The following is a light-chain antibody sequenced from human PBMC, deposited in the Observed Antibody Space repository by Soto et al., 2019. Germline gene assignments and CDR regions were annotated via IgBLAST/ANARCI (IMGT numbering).Light chain of an antibody. CDR3: QQYHDWPLT. V-gene: IGKV3D-15*01. Sequence: EIVMTQSPATLSVSPGERATLSCRASQSVSSNFAWYQQRPAQAPRLLIYDVSTRATGVPTRFSGSGSGTEFTLIISSLQSEDFAVYYCQQYHDWPLTFGGGTRVEIK. CDR2: DVS. CDR1: QSVSSN. J-gene: IGKJ4*01.